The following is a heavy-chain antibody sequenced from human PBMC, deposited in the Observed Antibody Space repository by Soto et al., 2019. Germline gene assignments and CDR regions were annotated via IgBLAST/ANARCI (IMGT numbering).Heavy chain of an antibody. J-gene: IGHJ6*02. CDR1: GFTLSDYY. Sequence: GGSLRLSCAASGFTLSDYYMRWIRQAPGKGLEWVAAISTAGDTYYLGSVKGRFTISREDAKNSLSLQMNSLRVGDTAVYYCARGGDRFDGMDVWGQGTTVTVSS. CDR2: ISTAGDT. V-gene: IGHV3-13*01. CDR3: ARGGDRFDGMDV. D-gene: IGHD3-16*01.